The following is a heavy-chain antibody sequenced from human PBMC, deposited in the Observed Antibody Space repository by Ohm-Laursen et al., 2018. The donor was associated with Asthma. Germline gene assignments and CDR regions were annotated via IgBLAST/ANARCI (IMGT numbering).Heavy chain of an antibody. CDR2: IYHSGST. Sequence: SDTLSLTCTVSGASISSYFWSWIRQPPGKGLEWIGEIYHSGSTNYNPSLKSRVTISVDKSKNQFSLKLSSVTAADTAVYYCARGRMITLWGQGTMVTVSS. CDR3: ARGRMITL. V-gene: IGHV4-59*12. J-gene: IGHJ3*01. CDR1: GASISSYF. D-gene: IGHD1-14*01.